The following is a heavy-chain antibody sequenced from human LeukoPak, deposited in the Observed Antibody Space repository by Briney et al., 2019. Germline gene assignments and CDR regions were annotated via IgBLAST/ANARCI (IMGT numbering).Heavy chain of an antibody. V-gene: IGHV4-39*07. J-gene: IGHJ4*02. D-gene: IGHD6-19*01. CDR2: IFYSGST. CDR3: ARDHAGCFDY. Sequence: SETLSLTCTVSGGSISTSSYYWGWVRQPPGKGLEWIGNIFYSGSTYYSPSLKSRVTISLDTSRNQFSLKLNSVTAADTAVYYCARDHAGCFDYWGQGTLVTVSS. CDR1: GGSISTSSYY.